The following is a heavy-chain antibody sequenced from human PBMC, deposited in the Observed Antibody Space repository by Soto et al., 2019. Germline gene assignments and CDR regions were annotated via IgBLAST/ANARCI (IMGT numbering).Heavy chain of an antibody. CDR2: TWYDGSHK. CDR1: GFTFSRCA. J-gene: IGHJ4*02. V-gene: IGHV3-30*04. Sequence: GGSLRLSCAASGFTFSRCAMHWGPQAPGKGLEWVAVTWYDGSHKYCADSVKGRFTISRDNSKNTLYLQMNSLRAEDTAVYYCVRDISGSYSWDYWGQGTLVTASS. CDR3: VRDISGSYSWDY. D-gene: IGHD1-26*01.